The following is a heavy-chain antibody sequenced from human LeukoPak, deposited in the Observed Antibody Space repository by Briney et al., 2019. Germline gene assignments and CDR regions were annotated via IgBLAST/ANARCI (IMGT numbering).Heavy chain of an antibody. CDR2: IRSKANSYAT. Sequence: GGSLRLSCAASGFTLSGSAIHWVRQASRKGLEWVGRIRSKANSYATAYAASVKGRFTISRDDSKNTAYLQMNSLKTEDTAVYYCTRQGGYCSSTSCYVGYWGQGTLVTVSS. D-gene: IGHD2-2*01. V-gene: IGHV3-73*01. CDR3: TRQGGYCSSTSCYVGY. J-gene: IGHJ4*02. CDR1: GFTLSGSA.